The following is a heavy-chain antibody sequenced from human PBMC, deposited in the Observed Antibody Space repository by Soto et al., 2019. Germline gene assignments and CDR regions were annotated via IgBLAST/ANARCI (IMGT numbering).Heavy chain of an antibody. J-gene: IGHJ4*02. CDR1: GDSVSSNSAA. V-gene: IGHV6-1*01. CDR2: TYYRSKWYN. CDR3: ARDASLDYYDSSGYYDY. D-gene: IGHD3-22*01. Sequence: SQTLSLTCAISGDSVSSNSAAWNWIRQSPSRGLEWLGRTYYRSKWYNDYAVSVKSRITINPDTSKNQFSLQLDSVTPEDTAVYYCARDASLDYYDSSGYYDYWGQGTLVTVSS.